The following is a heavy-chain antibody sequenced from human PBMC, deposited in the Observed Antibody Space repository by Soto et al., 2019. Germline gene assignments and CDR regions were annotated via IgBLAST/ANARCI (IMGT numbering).Heavy chain of an antibody. V-gene: IGHV1-2*02. Sequence: ASVKVSCKASGYTFIGYDMHWVRQAPGQGLEWMGWINPNNGDTNYEQKFQGRVTMTRDTSISTAYMELSSLSSDDTAVYYCASFYSSSRGEYYYYGMDVWGQGTTVTVSS. CDR1: GYTFIGYD. CDR3: ASFYSSSRGEYYYYGMDV. D-gene: IGHD6-13*01. J-gene: IGHJ6*02. CDR2: INPNNGDT.